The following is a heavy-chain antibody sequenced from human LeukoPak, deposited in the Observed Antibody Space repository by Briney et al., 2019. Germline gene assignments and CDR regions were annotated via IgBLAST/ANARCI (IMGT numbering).Heavy chain of an antibody. CDR1: GFTFSSYT. V-gene: IGHV3-23*01. CDR2: ISGSGAST. J-gene: IGHJ3*02. Sequence: GGSLRLSCAASGFTFSSYTMNWVRQAPGKGLEWVSAISGSGASTFYADSVKGRFAISRDSSKNTLYLQMNGLRGDDTAIYYCAKDDGGSPPDAFDIWGQGTLVSVSS. D-gene: IGHD1-26*01. CDR3: AKDDGGSPPDAFDI.